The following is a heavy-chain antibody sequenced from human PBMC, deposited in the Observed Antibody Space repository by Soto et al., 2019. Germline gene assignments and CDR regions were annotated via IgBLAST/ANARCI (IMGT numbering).Heavy chain of an antibody. D-gene: IGHD6-19*01. CDR3: ARDLSSGWPNWFEP. J-gene: IGHJ5*02. V-gene: IGHV3-48*02. CDR1: GFTFSTYS. Sequence: EVQLVESGGGLVQPGGSLRLSCAASGFTFSTYSMNWVRQAPGKGLEWVSYITGSSNTIYYADSVKGRFTISRDNAKNSLYLQMNSLRDEDTAVYYCARDLSSGWPNWFEPWGQGTLVSVSS. CDR2: ITGSSNTI.